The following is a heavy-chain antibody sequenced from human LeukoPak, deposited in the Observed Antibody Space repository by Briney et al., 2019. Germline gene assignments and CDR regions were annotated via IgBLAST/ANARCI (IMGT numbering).Heavy chain of an antibody. Sequence: GASVKVSCKASGGTFSSYAISWVRQAPGQGLEWMGGIIPIFGTANYAQKFQGRVTITADESTSTAYMELSSLRSEDTAVYYCARALGSSSWYQPLDYFDYWGQGTLVTVSS. CDR2: IIPIFGTA. CDR3: ARALGSSSWYQPLDYFDY. D-gene: IGHD6-13*01. J-gene: IGHJ4*02. V-gene: IGHV1-69*13. CDR1: GGTFSSYA.